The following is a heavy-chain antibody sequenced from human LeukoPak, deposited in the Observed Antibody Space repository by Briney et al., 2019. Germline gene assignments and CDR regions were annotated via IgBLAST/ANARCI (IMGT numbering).Heavy chain of an antibody. D-gene: IGHD5-18*01. CDR2: IYYSGST. CDR1: GGSISSYY. J-gene: IGHJ4*02. Sequence: PSETLSLTCTVSGGSISSYYWSWIRQPQGKGLEWIGYIYYSGSTNYNPSLKSRVTISVDTSKNQFSLKLSSVTAADTAVYYCARSESRGYSYGAWGQGTLVTVSS. CDR3: ARSESRGYSYGA. V-gene: IGHV4-59*01.